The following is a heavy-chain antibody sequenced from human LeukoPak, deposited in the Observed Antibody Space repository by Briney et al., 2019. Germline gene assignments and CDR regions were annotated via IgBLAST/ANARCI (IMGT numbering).Heavy chain of an antibody. CDR3: ARGANRFMYYYDSSGYYYFDY. V-gene: IGHV1-69*13. J-gene: IGHJ4*02. CDR1: GGTFSSYA. CDR2: IIPIFGTA. Sequence: GASVKVSCKASGGTFSSYAISWVRQAPGQGLEWMGGIIPIFGTANYAQKFQGRVTITADESTSTAYMELSSLRSEDTAVYYCARGANRFMYYYDSSGYYYFDYWGQGTLVTVSS. D-gene: IGHD3-22*01.